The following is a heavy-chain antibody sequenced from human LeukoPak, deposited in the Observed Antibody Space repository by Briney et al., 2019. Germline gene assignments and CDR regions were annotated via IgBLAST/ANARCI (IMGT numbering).Heavy chain of an antibody. CDR2: IYYSGST. D-gene: IGHD2-21*01. Sequence: PSETLSLTCTVSGGSISSSSYYWGWIRQPPGKGLEWIGSIYYSGSTYYNPSLKSRVTISVDTSKNQFSLKLSSVTAADTAVYYCASYSYYYYYYIDVWGKGTTVTVSS. J-gene: IGHJ6*03. CDR1: GGSISSSSYY. CDR3: ASYSYYYYYYIDV. V-gene: IGHV4-39*01.